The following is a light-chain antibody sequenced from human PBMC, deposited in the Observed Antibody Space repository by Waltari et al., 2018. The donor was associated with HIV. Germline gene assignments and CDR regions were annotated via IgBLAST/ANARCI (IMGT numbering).Light chain of an antibody. J-gene: IGKJ1*01. Sequence: DIQMTQSPSSLSASVGDRVTITCRASQDIHNYLGWYQQRPGKVPKLLIYAASTLHSGVPSRFSGSGSGTDFTLTISNLQPEDVATYYCQKYNSAPWTFGPGTKVEIK. V-gene: IGKV1-27*01. CDR1: QDIHNY. CDR2: AAS. CDR3: QKYNSAPWT.